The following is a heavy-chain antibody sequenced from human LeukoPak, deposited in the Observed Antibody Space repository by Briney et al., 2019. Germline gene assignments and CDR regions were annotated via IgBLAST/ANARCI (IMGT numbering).Heavy chain of an antibody. CDR1: GGSFNDYY. Sequence: SETLSLTCAVYGGSFNDYYWSWIRHSPGKGLEWIGEINPSGSTNYNPSLKSRVTISVVTSKNQFSLKLSSVTAADTAVYYCARGGRCITIFGVVTRGRGCYFDYWGQGTLVTVSS. CDR3: ARGGRCITIFGVVTRGRGCYFDY. V-gene: IGHV4-34*01. CDR2: INPSGST. D-gene: IGHD3-3*01. J-gene: IGHJ4*02.